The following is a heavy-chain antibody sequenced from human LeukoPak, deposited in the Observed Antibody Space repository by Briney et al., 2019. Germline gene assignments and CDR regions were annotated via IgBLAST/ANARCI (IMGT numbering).Heavy chain of an antibody. V-gene: IGHV1-18*01. CDR3: ARDRYDILTGYHYFDY. Sequence: ASVKVSCKASGYTFTSYGISWVRQAPGQGLEWTGWISAYNGNTNYAQKLQGRVTMTTDTSTSTAYMELRSLRSDDTAVYYCARDRYDILTGYHYFDYWGQGTLVTVSS. CDR2: ISAYNGNT. J-gene: IGHJ4*02. D-gene: IGHD3-9*01. CDR1: GYTFTSYG.